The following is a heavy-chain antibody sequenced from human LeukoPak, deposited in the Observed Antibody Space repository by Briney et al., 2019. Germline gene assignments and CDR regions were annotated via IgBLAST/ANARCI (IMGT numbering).Heavy chain of an antibody. V-gene: IGHV3-7*01. CDR2: IKQDGSEK. D-gene: IGHD3-9*01. CDR3: ARQNYDILTDQYYHYMDV. CDR1: RFTFSTYW. Sequence: PGGSLRLSCAASRFTFSTYWMSWVRQAPGKGLEWVANIKQDGSEKYYVDSVKGRFTISRDNAKNSLYLQMNSLRAEDTAVYYCARQNYDILTDQYYHYMDVWGKGTTVTVSS. J-gene: IGHJ6*03.